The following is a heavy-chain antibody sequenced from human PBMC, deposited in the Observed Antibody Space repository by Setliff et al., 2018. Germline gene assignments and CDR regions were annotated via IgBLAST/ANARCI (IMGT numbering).Heavy chain of an antibody. D-gene: IGHD3-10*01. V-gene: IGHV1-2*02. CDR2: INPRTGVT. Sequence: GASVKVSCKASGYTFTGHYIHWVRQAPGQGLEWMGWINPRTGVTNYAQKFQVRVTMTRDTSITTVYMDLSSLKSDDTAVYYCARGTDYHGSGSYWAKDVWGKGTTVTVSS. CDR3: ARGTDYHGSGSYWAKDV. J-gene: IGHJ6*04. CDR1: GYTFTGHY.